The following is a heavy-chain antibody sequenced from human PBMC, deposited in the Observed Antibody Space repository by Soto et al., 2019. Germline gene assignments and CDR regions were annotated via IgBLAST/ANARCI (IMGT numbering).Heavy chain of an antibody. CDR3: ARDGGYFWSGYSPSGYYYYMDV. Sequence: SETLSLTCTVSGGSISSYYWSWIRQPPGKGLEWIGYIYYSGSTNYNPSLKSRVTISVDTSKNQFSLKLSSVTAADTAVYYCARDGGYFWSGYSPSGYYYYMDVWGKGTTVTVSS. D-gene: IGHD3-3*01. J-gene: IGHJ6*03. CDR2: IYYSGST. CDR1: GGSISSYY. V-gene: IGHV4-59*01.